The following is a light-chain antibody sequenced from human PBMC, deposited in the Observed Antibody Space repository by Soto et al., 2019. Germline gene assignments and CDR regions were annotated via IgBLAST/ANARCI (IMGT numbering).Light chain of an antibody. Sequence: AIRMTQPPPSISAFTGDRVTITCRTSRPISTYLAWYQQKPGKTPTLLMYAASTLQSGVPSRFSGSGSGTDFTLTISCLQSEDFATYYCQQYYTYPLAFGQGTNIEIK. CDR3: QQYYTYPLA. J-gene: IGKJ1*01. CDR1: RPISTY. CDR2: AAS. V-gene: IGKV1-8*01.